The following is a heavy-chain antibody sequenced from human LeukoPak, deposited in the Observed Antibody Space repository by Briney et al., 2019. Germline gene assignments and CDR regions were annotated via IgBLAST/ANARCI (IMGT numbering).Heavy chain of an antibody. CDR1: GGSISSGGYY. CDR2: IYHSGST. V-gene: IGHV4-30-2*01. D-gene: IGHD4-11*01. CDR3: ARQRAYSNYDY. J-gene: IGHJ4*02. Sequence: TLSLTCTVSGGSISSGGYYWSWIRQPPGKGLEWIGYIYHSGSTYYNPSLKSRVTISVDRSKNQFSLKLSSVTAADTAVYYCARQRAYSNYDYWGQGTLVTVSS.